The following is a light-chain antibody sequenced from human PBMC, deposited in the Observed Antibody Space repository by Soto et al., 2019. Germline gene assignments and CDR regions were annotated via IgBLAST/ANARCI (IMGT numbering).Light chain of an antibody. CDR3: QQYNSYSRT. V-gene: IGKV1-5*01. CDR2: DAS. J-gene: IGKJ1*01. Sequence: EIQMTQSPSTLSASLVYRFTITCRASQSISSWLARYQQKPGKAPKLLIYDASSLESGVPSRSSGSGSGTEFTLTISSLQPDDFATYYCQQYNSYSRTFGQGTKVDI. CDR1: QSISSW.